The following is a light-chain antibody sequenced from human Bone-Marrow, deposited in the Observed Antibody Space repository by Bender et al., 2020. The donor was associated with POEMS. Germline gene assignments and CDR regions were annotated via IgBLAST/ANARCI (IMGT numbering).Light chain of an antibody. CDR1: SSDIGAYDY. V-gene: IGLV2-14*01. J-gene: IGLJ1*01. CDR2: EVN. Sequence: QSALTQPPSASGSPGRSVTISCTGASSDIGAYDYVSWYQQHPGKAPKLIIYEVNKRPSGVSNRFSGSKSGNTASLTISGLQAEDEGDYYCNSYSSSSTYVFGTGTKVTVL. CDR3: NSYSSSSTYV.